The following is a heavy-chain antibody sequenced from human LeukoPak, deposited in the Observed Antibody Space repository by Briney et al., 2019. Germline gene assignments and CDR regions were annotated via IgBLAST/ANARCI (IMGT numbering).Heavy chain of an antibody. CDR2: ISGDGGST. Sequence: GGSLRLSCAASGFTFDDYAMHWVRQAPGKGLEWVSLISGDGGSTYCADSVKGRFTISRDNSKNSLYLQMNSLRTEDTALYYCAKADRVDYYGSGSPPGYWGQGTLVTVSS. CDR1: GFTFDDYA. CDR3: AKADRVDYYGSGSPPGY. V-gene: IGHV3-43*02. D-gene: IGHD3-10*01. J-gene: IGHJ4*02.